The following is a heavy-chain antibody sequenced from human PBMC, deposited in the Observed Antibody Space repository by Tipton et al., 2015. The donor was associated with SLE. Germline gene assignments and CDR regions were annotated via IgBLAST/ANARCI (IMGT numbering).Heavy chain of an antibody. CDR2: IYYSGST. D-gene: IGHD2-8*01. CDR1: GGSVSSGSYY. J-gene: IGHJ4*02. V-gene: IGHV4-39*07. Sequence: TLFLTCTVSGGSVSSGSYYWDWIRQHPGKGPEWIGTIYYSGSTYYYPSLKSRITISVDTSKNQFSLEVRSVTAADTAVYYCVRLRSKVLIDYWGQGTLVTVSS. CDR3: VRLRSKVLIDY.